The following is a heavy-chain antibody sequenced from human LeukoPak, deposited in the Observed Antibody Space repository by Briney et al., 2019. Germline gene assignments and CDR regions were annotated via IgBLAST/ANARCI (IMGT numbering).Heavy chain of an antibody. CDR3: VRDSDHAPDY. V-gene: IGHV1-18*01. D-gene: IGHD3-10*01. CDR1: GYIFTNYG. J-gene: IGHJ4*02. CDR2: INVYNGHT. Sequence: ASVRVSRKTSGYIFTNYGVSWVRQAPGQGLKWMGWINVYNGHTIYAQEFQGRVTLTTDTSTSTAHMDLRSLRSDDTAVYYCVRDSDHAPDYWGQGTLVTVSS.